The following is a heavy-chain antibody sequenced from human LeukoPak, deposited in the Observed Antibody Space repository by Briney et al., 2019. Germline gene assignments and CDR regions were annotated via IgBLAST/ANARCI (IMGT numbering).Heavy chain of an antibody. CDR1: GFTFDDYG. CDR2: INWNGGST. J-gene: IGHJ4*02. Sequence: PGGSLRLSCAASGFTFDDYGMSWVRQAPGKGLEWVSGINWNGGSTGYADSVKGRFTISRDNAKNSLYLQMNSLRAEDTALYYCAWETDIVVVRSYFDYWGQGTLVTVSS. CDR3: AWETDIVVVRSYFDY. D-gene: IGHD2-2*01. V-gene: IGHV3-20*04.